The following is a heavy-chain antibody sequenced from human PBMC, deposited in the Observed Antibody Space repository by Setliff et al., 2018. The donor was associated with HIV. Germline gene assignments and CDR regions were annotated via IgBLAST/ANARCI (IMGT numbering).Heavy chain of an antibody. CDR1: GASISDSNSY. Sequence: SETLSLTCTVYGASISDSNSYWGWIRQPPGKRLEWLGSIYSSGSTSYNPSLSSRLTISVDTSKSHVSLRLRSVTAADTAMYYCTRVGTYGVGGRFDPWGQGTPVTVSS. CDR3: TRVGTYGVGGRFDP. CDR2: IYSSGST. J-gene: IGHJ5*02. V-gene: IGHV4-39*02. D-gene: IGHD3-16*01.